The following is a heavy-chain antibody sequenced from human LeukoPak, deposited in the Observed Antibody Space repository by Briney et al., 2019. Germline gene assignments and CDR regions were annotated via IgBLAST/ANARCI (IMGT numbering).Heavy chain of an antibody. J-gene: IGHJ6*02. V-gene: IGHV1-8*01. Sequence: ASVKVSCKASGYTFTSYDINWVRQATGQGLEWMGWINPNSGNTGYAQKFQGRVTMTRNTSINTAYMELSSLRSEDTAMYYCATRYGSESYYKRYYYYYYGMDVWGQGTTVTVSS. CDR3: ATRYGSESYYKRYYYYYYGMDV. CDR2: INPNSGNT. D-gene: IGHD3-10*01. CDR1: GYTFTSYD.